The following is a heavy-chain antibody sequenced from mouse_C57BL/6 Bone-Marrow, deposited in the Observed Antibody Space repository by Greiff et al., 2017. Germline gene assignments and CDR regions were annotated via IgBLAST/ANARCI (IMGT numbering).Heavy chain of an antibody. CDR3: TPSLYYYGSRFAY. Sequence: VHVKQSGAELVRPGASVKLSCTASGFNIKDDYMHWVKQRPEQGLEWIGWIDPENGDTEYASKFQGKATITADTSSNTAYLQLSSLTSEDTAVYYCTPSLYYYGSRFAYWGQGTLVTVSA. D-gene: IGHD1-1*01. CDR1: GFNIKDDY. CDR2: IDPENGDT. V-gene: IGHV14-4*01. J-gene: IGHJ3*01.